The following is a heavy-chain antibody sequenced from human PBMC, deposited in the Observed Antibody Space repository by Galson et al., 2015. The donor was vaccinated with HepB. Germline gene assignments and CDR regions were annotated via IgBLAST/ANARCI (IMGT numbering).Heavy chain of an antibody. V-gene: IGHV3-23*01. CDR3: AKDPRLPNWFDP. Sequence: LRLSCAASGFTFSSYAMSWVRQAPGKGLEWVSAISGSGGSTYYADSEKGRFTISRDNSKNTLYLQMNSLRAEDTAVYYCAKDPRLPNWFDPWGQGTLVTVSS. CDR1: GFTFSSYA. CDR2: ISGSGGST. J-gene: IGHJ5*02.